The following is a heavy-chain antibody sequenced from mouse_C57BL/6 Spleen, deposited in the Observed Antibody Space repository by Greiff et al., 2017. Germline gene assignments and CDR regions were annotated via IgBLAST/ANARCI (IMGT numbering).Heavy chain of an antibody. CDR1: GYTFTSYW. J-gene: IGHJ4*01. Sequence: QVQLQQSGAELVKPGASVKLSCKASGYTFTSYWMHWVKQRPGQGLEWIGMIHPNSGSTNYNEKFKSKATLTVDKSSSTAYMQLSSLTSEDSAVYYCARYPCYYDYDGYAMDYWGQGTSVTVSS. CDR2: IHPNSGST. V-gene: IGHV1-64*01. CDR3: ARYPCYYDYDGYAMDY. D-gene: IGHD2-4*01.